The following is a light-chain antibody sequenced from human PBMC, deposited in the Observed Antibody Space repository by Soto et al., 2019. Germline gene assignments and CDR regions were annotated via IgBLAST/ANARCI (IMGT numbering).Light chain of an antibody. V-gene: IGKV1-5*01. J-gene: IGKJ1*01. CDR2: DVS. CDR3: QHYKMYSPWT. Sequence: IRLTQSPSSLSASVVDSVTITCRASQSITTWLACDQQRPGKAPKLLIYDVSSLQSGVPSRFSGSGSGTEFTLTISSLQPDDFATYYCQHYKMYSPWTFGQGTKV. CDR1: QSITTW.